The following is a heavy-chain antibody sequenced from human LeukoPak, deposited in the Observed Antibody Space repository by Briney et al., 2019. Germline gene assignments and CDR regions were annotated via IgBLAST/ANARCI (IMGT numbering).Heavy chain of an antibody. V-gene: IGHV5-51*01. J-gene: IGHJ4*02. CDR1: GYRFISYW. Sequence: GEPPKISCKGSGYRFISYWIRWVRQMPGKGLEWMGIIYPGDSDTRYSPSLQGQVTISADKSISTAYLQWSSLKASDTAMYYCARHDLSGDLDYWGQGTLVTVSS. D-gene: IGHD4-17*01. CDR3: ARHDLSGDLDY. CDR2: IYPGDSDT.